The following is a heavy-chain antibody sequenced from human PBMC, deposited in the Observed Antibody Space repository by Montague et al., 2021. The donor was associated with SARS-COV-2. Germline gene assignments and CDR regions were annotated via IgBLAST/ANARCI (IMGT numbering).Heavy chain of an antibody. D-gene: IGHD6-13*01. CDR3: ARHWGIAAAGN. V-gene: IGHV4-39*01. J-gene: IGHJ4*02. Sequence: SETLSLTCSVSGGSITDRTYYWGCIRQSPGKELEWIGAINYSGTTYYNPSLKSRVTISLDTAKNQFSLKMTSVTAVDTAVYYCARHWGIAAAGNWGQGTLVTVSS. CDR2: INYSGTT. CDR1: GGSITDRTYY.